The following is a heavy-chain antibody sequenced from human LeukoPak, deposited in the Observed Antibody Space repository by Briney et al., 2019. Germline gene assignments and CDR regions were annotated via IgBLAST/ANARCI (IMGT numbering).Heavy chain of an antibody. V-gene: IGHV3-23*01. Sequence: GGSLRLSCAASGFTLSNYAMTSGRQAPGKGLEWVSSITNTGAPTYYADSVKGRFTISRDNSKTTLYFQMNSLRVEDTAIYYCAKDRAGYSYGTFEAWGQGALVTVSS. CDR3: AKDRAGYSYGTFEA. J-gene: IGHJ4*02. CDR2: ITNTGAPT. CDR1: GFTLSNYA. D-gene: IGHD5-18*01.